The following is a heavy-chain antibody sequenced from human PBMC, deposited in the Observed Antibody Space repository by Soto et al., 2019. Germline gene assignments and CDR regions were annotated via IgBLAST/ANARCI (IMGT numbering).Heavy chain of an antibody. J-gene: IGHJ6*02. D-gene: IGHD3-3*01. CDR1: GFTFSSYA. V-gene: IGHV3-23*01. CDR2: ISGSGGST. CDR3: AKWLSGQDDYYYGMDV. Sequence: GGSLRLSCAASGFTFSSYAMSWVRQAPGKGLEWVSAISGSGGSTYYADSVKGRFTISRDNSKNTLYLQMNSLRAEDTAVYYCAKWLSGQDDYYYGMDVWGQGTTVTVSS.